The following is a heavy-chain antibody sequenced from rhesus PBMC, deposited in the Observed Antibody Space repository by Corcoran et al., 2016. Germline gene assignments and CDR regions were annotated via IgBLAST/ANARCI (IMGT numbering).Heavy chain of an antibody. CDR2: IHTGASST. CDR3: ARDDGDS. D-gene: IGHD5-24*01. J-gene: IGHJ4*01. V-gene: IGHV3-28*02. Sequence: EVQLVESGGGLAKPGGSLSLACVVSGFTSKDYWLPWLRQAPGVGLEWISSIHTGASSTYYADSVKGRFTISRENAKNTLYLQRDNLRPEDTAVYYCARDDGDSWGQGVLVTVSS. CDR1: GFTSKDYW.